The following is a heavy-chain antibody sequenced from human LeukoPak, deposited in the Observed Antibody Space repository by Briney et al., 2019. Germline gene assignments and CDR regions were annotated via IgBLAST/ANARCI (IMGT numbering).Heavy chain of an antibody. D-gene: IGHD1-26*01. V-gene: IGHV4-59*10. J-gene: IGHJ4*02. CDR3: ASEVDRMAFDY. CDR1: GGSFSGYY. CDR2: IYTSGST. Sequence: SETLSLTCAVYGGSFSGYYWSWIRQPAGKGLEWIGRIYTSGSTNYNPSLKSRVTMSVDTSKNQFSLKLSSVTAADTAVYYCASEVDRMAFDYWGQGTLVTASS.